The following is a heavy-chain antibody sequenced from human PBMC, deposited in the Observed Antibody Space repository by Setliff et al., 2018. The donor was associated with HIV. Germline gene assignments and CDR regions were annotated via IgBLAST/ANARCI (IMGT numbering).Heavy chain of an antibody. Sequence: SVKVSCKASGGTFSSYVISWVRQAPGQGLEWMGGSIPIFGTANYAQKFQGRVTITADESTSTAYMELSRLRAEDTAVYYCARETYYYDNPQYYYYYMDVWGKGTTVTVSS. CDR3: ARETYYYDNPQYYYYYMDV. CDR2: SIPIFGTA. CDR1: GGTFSSYV. V-gene: IGHV1-69*13. D-gene: IGHD3-22*01. J-gene: IGHJ6*03.